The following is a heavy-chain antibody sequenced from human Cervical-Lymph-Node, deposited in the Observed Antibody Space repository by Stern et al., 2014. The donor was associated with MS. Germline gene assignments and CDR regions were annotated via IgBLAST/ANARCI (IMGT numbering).Heavy chain of an antibody. Sequence: VQLVESGPGLVKPSEPLSLTCTVSGDSMRNYYWSWIRQSPGKGLEGIGNNYYRGKTNYNPSLKSRVTLSVDTSKNQFSLMLNSVTAADTAGYYCARDVSPLFFWGQGTLVTVSS. CDR2: NYYRGKT. V-gene: IGHV4-59*01. CDR1: GDSMRNYY. CDR3: ARDVSPLFF. D-gene: IGHD2-21*01. J-gene: IGHJ4*02.